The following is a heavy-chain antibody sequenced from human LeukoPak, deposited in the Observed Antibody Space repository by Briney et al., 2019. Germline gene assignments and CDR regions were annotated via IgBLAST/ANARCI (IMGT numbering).Heavy chain of an antibody. J-gene: IGHJ5*02. Sequence: PGGPLRLPCAASDFPFSSYSVDGARQPPGRGWEGVFYFSSTATSIYYADSVKGRFTVSRDNAKNSLYLQMNSLRAEDTAVYYCARDVTYHGGDWFDPWGQGTLVTVSS. CDR3: ARDVTYHGGDWFDP. D-gene: IGHD4-23*01. V-gene: IGHV3-48*04. CDR1: DFPFSSYS. CDR2: FSSTATSI.